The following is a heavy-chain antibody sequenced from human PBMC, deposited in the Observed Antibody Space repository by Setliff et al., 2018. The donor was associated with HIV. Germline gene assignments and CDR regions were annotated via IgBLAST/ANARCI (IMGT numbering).Heavy chain of an antibody. Sequence: PGESPKISCKGSGYSFTTYWIAWLRQMPGKGLEWVGIIYPGDSDTRYSPSFQGQVTISADKSISTAYLQWSSLKASDTAMYYCARHGQYGSGSYYNRPFDYWGQGTLVTVSS. J-gene: IGHJ4*02. CDR2: IYPGDSDT. CDR3: ARHGQYGSGSYYNRPFDY. CDR1: GYSFTTYW. D-gene: IGHD3-10*01. V-gene: IGHV5-51*01.